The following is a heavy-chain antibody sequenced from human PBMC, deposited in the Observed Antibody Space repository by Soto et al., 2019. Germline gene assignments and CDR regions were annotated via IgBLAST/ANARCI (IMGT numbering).Heavy chain of an antibody. D-gene: IGHD2-15*01. V-gene: IGHV1-3*01. CDR2: INASNGNT. CDR3: ARSFAVVVVVVAATPSFDP. Sequence: ASVKVSSKSSGYTLTSYAIDWVRQAPGQRLEWMGWINASNGNTKYSQKFQGRVTITRDTSASTAYMELSSLRSEDTAVYYCARSFAVVVVVVAATPSFDPWGQGTLVTVSS. CDR1: GYTLTSYA. J-gene: IGHJ5*02.